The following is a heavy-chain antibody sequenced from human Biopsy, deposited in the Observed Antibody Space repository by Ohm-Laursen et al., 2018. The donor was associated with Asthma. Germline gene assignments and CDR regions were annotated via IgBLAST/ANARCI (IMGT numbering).Heavy chain of an antibody. J-gene: IGHJ4*02. V-gene: IGHV4-59*01. CDR2: IYYSGST. CDR1: GGSISTYY. Sequence: SETLPLTCTVSGGSISTYYWSWIRQPPGKGLEWIGYIYYSGSTNYNPSLKSRVTISVDTSKNQFSLRLISVTAADTAVYYCARVSQGELYCGSDCYSGFDYWGQGTLVTVSS. D-gene: IGHD2-21*01. CDR3: ARVSQGELYCGSDCYSGFDY.